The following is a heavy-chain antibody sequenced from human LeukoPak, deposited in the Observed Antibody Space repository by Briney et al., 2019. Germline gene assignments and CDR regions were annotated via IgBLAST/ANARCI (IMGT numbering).Heavy chain of an antibody. D-gene: IGHD6-13*01. CDR2: MNPNSGNT. J-gene: IGHJ5*02. CDR1: GYTFTSYD. V-gene: IGHV1-8*03. CDR3: ARHVGSSSWYGRWFDP. Sequence: GASVKVSCKASGYTFTSYDINWVRQATGQGLEWMGWMNPNSGNTGYAQKFQGRVTITRNTSISTAYMELSSLRSEDTAVYYCARHVGSSSWYGRWFDPWGQGTLVTVSS.